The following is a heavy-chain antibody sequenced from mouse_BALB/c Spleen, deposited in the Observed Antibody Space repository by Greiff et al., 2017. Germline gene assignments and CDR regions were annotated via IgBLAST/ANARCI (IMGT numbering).Heavy chain of an antibody. D-gene: IGHD1-1*01. CDR3: ARRKDYYGYAMDY. CDR1: GFTFSSFG. CDR2: ISSGSSTI. V-gene: IGHV5-17*02. Sequence: EVKLMESGGGLVQPGGSRKLSCAASGFTFSSFGMHWVRQAPEKGLEWVAYISSGSSTIYYADTVKGRFTISRDNPKNTLFLQMTSLRSEDTAMYYCARRKDYYGYAMDYWGQGTSVTVSS. J-gene: IGHJ4*01.